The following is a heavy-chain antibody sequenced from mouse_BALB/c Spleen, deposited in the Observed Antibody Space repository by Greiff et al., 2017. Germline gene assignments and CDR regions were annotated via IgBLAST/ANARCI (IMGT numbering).Heavy chain of an antibody. V-gene: IGHV5-4*02. Sequence: VESGGGLVKPGGSLKLPCAASGFTFSDYYMYWVRQTPEKRLEGVATISDGGSYTYYPDSVKGRFTISRDNAKNSLYLQMSSLKSEDTAMYYCASMDYWGQGTSVTVSS. CDR1: GFTFSDYY. CDR2: ISDGGSYT. J-gene: IGHJ4*01. CDR3: ASMDY.